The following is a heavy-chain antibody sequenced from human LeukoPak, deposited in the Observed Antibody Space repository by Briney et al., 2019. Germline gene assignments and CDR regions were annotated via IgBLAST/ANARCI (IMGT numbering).Heavy chain of an antibody. J-gene: IGHJ4*02. CDR2: ISAYNGNT. V-gene: IGHV1-18*01. CDR1: GYTFTSYG. Sequence: ASVKVSCKASGYTFTSYGISWVRQAPGQGLEWMGWISAYNGNTNYAQKFQGRVTITADESTSTAYMELSSLRSEDTAVYYCAIPKGYYYDSSGSANFDYWGQGTLVTVSS. D-gene: IGHD3-22*01. CDR3: AIPKGYYYDSSGSANFDY.